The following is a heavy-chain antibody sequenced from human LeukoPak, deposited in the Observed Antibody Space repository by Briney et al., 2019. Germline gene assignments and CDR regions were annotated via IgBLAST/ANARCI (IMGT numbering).Heavy chain of an antibody. D-gene: IGHD6-6*01. CDR2: IYYSGTT. V-gene: IGHV4-59*08. CDR3: AREYSSSSGRGAFDI. J-gene: IGHJ3*02. Sequence: PSETLPLTCTVSGGSISSYYWSWIRQPPGKGLEWIAYIYYSGTTNYNPSLRSRITISVDTSKSQFSLKLSSVTAADTAVYYCAREYSSSSGRGAFDIWGQGTMVTVSS. CDR1: GGSISSYY.